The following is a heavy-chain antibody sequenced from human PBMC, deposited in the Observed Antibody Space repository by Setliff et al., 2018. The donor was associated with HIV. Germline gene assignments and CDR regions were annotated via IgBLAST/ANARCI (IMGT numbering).Heavy chain of an antibody. D-gene: IGHD5-12*01. Sequence: SVKVSYKASGGTFNNYGIDWVRQAPGQGLEWMGGIIPTFGAADYAQKFQDRVTMTADEDTSTTYMELSNLRSDDTAVYYCARDRGGSGYALHVWLDLWGQGTLVTVSS. V-gene: IGHV1-69*13. CDR3: ARDRGGSGYALHVWLDL. CDR1: GGTFNNYG. CDR2: IIPTFGAA. J-gene: IGHJ5*02.